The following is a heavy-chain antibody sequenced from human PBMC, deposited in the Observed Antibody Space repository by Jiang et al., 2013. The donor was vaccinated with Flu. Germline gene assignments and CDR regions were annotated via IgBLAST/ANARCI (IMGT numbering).Heavy chain of an antibody. CDR3: ARLLQDWFDS. V-gene: IGHV4-59*11. CDR1: SGSISGHY. CDR2: IYYTGHT. J-gene: IGHJ5*01. Sequence: SGSGLVKPSETMSLTCAVSSGSISGHYWSWIRQPPGKGLEWIGSIYYTGHTNYSPSLRSRVSMSVDTSNNQFSLKLTSVTAADTAVYFCARLLQDWFDSWGQGMVVTVSP.